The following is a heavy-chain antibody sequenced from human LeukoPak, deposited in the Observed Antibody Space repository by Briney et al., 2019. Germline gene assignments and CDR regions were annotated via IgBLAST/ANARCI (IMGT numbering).Heavy chain of an antibody. CDR3: ARHLTYGGWNS. Sequence: GGSLRLSCAASGFTFSTYWMQWVRQAPGKGLVWVSRINNDGSSTSYADSVKGRFIISRDNAKNTLFLQMNSLRAEDTGVYFCARHLTYGGWNSWGQGTLVTVSS. J-gene: IGHJ4*02. CDR1: GFTFSTYW. CDR2: INNDGSST. V-gene: IGHV3-74*01. D-gene: IGHD4-23*01.